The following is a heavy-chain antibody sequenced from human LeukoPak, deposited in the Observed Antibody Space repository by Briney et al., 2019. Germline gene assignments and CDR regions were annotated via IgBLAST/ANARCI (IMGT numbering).Heavy chain of an antibody. CDR1: GFTFSSYW. D-gene: IGHD3-22*01. J-gene: IGHJ4*02. CDR2: INGDGSST. CDR3: ARIGDGDSRGYYY. V-gene: IGHV3-74*01. Sequence: GGSLRLSCAASGFTFSSYWMHWVRQAPGKGLVWVSRINGDGSSTSYADSVKGRFTSSRDNAKNTLYPQMNSLRAEDTAVYYCARIGDGDSRGYYYWGQGTLVTVSS.